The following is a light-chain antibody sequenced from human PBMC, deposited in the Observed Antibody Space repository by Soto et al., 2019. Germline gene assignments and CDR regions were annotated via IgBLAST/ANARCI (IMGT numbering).Light chain of an antibody. Sequence: EIVLKQSPGTLSLSPGERATLSCRASQSVSSSYLAWYQQQPGQAPRLLIYGASSRATGIPDRFSGSGSGTDFTLTISRLEPEDSAVYYCQQYGSSPRTFGQGTKLEIK. V-gene: IGKV3-20*01. CDR1: QSVSSSY. CDR3: QQYGSSPRT. J-gene: IGKJ2*01. CDR2: GAS.